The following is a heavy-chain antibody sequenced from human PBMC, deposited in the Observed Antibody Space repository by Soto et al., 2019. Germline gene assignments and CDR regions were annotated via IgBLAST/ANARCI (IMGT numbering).Heavy chain of an antibody. CDR2: ISSSKNYM. CDR1: GFTFSSYE. CDR3: AREVISLGGPDAFDI. Sequence: EVQLVESGGGLVKPGGSLRLSCAASGFTFSSYEMNWVRQAPGKGLEWVSAISSSKNYMYYADSVKGRFTISRDNAKNSLYLQMNSRRAEDTAVYYCAREVISLGGPDAFDIWGQGTIVTVSS. V-gene: IGHV3-21*01. J-gene: IGHJ3*02. D-gene: IGHD1-20*01.